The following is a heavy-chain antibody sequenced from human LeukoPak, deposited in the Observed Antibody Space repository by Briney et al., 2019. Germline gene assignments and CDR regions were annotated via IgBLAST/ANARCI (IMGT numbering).Heavy chain of an antibody. D-gene: IGHD5-12*01. Sequence: GGSLRLSCAVSGFTFSTYDMRWVRQAPGKGLEWVSAISGSDGSTYYADSVKGRFTISRDNSKNRLYLQMHSLRAEDMAVYYCAKEATPWGQGTLVTVSS. V-gene: IGHV3-23*01. CDR1: GFTFSTYD. CDR3: AKEATP. CDR2: ISGSDGST. J-gene: IGHJ5*02.